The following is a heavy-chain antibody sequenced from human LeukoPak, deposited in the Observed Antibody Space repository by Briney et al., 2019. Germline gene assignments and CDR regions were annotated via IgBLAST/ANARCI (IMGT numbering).Heavy chain of an antibody. V-gene: IGHV4-59*01. CDR1: GGSISSYY. J-gene: IGHJ4*02. Sequence: SETLSLTCTVSGGSISSYYWSWIRQPPGKGLEWIGYIYYSGNTNYNPSLRSRVTISVDTSKKQFSLNLRSVTAADAAVYYCARTPTYYGSATYLDYWGQGTLVTVSS. CDR3: ARTPTYYGSATYLDY. D-gene: IGHD3-10*01. CDR2: IYYSGNT.